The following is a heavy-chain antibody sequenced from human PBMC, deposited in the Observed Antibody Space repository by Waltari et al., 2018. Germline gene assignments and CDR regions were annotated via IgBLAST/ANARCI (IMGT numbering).Heavy chain of an antibody. CDR2: VHRIGRT. D-gene: IGHD2-15*01. Sequence: VRQSPDKGLEWIGQVHRIGRTNYNPSFASRAIVSLDTSMNQFSLRILSATAADTAVYYCARDLGRGLFLDSWGQGTLVTVSP. CDR3: ARDLGRGLFLDS. V-gene: IGHV4-4*02. J-gene: IGHJ4*02.